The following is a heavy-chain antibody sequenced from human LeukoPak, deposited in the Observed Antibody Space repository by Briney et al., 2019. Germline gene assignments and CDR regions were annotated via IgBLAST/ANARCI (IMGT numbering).Heavy chain of an antibody. V-gene: IGHV4-61*01. CDR1: GGSVSSGSYY. Sequence: SETLTLTCTVSGGSVSSGSYYWSWIRQPPGKGLEWIGYIYYSGSTNYNPSLKSRVTISVDTSKNQVSLKLSSVTAADTAVYYCARAAAVGAIEIDYWGQGTLVTVSS. J-gene: IGHJ4*02. D-gene: IGHD1-26*01. CDR3: ARAAAVGAIEIDY. CDR2: IYYSGST.